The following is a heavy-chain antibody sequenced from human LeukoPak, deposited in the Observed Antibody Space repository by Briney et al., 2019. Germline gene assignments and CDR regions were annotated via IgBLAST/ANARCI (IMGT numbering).Heavy chain of an antibody. CDR3: ARERGGLHGSGSPSWFDP. J-gene: IGHJ5*02. CDR1: GYTFTSYY. V-gene: IGHV1-46*01. D-gene: IGHD3-10*01. CDR2: INPSGGST. Sequence: ASVKVSCKASGYTFTSYYMHWVRQAPGQGLEWMGIINPSGGSTNYAQKLQGRVTMTTDTSTSTAYMELRSLRSDDTAVYYCARERGGLHGSGSPSWFDPWGQGTLVAVSS.